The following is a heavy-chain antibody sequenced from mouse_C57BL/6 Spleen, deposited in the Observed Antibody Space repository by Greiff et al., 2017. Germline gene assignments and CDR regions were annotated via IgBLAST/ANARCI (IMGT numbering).Heavy chain of an antibody. J-gene: IGHJ3*01. Sequence: VQLQQPGAELVKPGASVKLSCKASGYTFTSYWMQWVKQRPGQGLEWIGEIDPSDSYTNYNQKFKGKATLTVDTSSSPAYMQLGSLTSEDSAVYYCAIHYYGSSYGFAYWGQGTLVTVSA. D-gene: IGHD1-1*01. CDR3: AIHYYGSSYGFAY. V-gene: IGHV1-50*01. CDR1: GYTFTSYW. CDR2: IDPSDSYT.